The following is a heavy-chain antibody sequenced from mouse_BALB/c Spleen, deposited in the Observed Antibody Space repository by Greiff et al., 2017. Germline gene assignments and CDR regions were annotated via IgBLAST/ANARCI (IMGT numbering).Heavy chain of an antibody. D-gene: IGHD2-1*01. CDR1: GFNIKDTY. Sequence: EGQLQQSGAELVKPGASVKLSCTASGFNIKDTYMHWVKQRPEQGLEWIGRIDPANGNTKYDPKFQGKATITADTSSNTAYLQLSSLTSEDTAVYYCARYYGIYWYFDVWGAGTTVTVSS. V-gene: IGHV14-3*02. CDR3: ARYYGIYWYFDV. CDR2: IDPANGNT. J-gene: IGHJ1*01.